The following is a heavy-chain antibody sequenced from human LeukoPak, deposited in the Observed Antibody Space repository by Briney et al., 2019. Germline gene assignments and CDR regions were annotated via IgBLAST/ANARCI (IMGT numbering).Heavy chain of an antibody. CDR1: GFSFSTYA. Sequence: GGSLRLSCAASGFSFSTYAMTWVRQAPGKGLEWVSGISASSVSTHYADSVEGRFTISRDNSKNTLYLEMTSLRVEDTAVYYCTRAEFSNSFDDWGQGTLVLVSS. D-gene: IGHD6-6*01. V-gene: IGHV3-23*01. CDR2: ISASSVST. CDR3: TRAEFSNSFDD. J-gene: IGHJ4*02.